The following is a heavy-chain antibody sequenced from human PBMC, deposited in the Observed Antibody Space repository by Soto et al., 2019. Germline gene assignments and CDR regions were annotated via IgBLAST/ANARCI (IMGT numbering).Heavy chain of an antibody. CDR2: IGAADDP. CDR3: ARAYTGQLPRRGDYYYALDV. V-gene: IGHV3-13*05. CDR1: GFFFNNYD. J-gene: IGHJ6*02. D-gene: IGHD2-2*01. Sequence: QLVESGGGLTQAGGSLRLSCVGSGFFFNNYDMHWVRQVRGKGLEWVSAIGAADDPYYSVSVKGRFIVSRDNAQKSWYLQMNNLRAANTAVYLCARAYTGQLPRRGDYYYALDVWGRGTTVTVSS.